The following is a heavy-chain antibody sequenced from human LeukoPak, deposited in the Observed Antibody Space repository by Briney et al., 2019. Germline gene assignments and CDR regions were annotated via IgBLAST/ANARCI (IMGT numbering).Heavy chain of an antibody. CDR2: IYYSGST. CDR1: GGSISSGGYY. Sequence: PSETLSLTCTVSGGSISSGGYYWSWIRQHPGKGLEWIGYIYYSGSTYYNPSLKSRVTISVDTSKNQFSLKLSSVTAADTAVYYCARDASGGPWYYFDYWGQGTLVTVSS. V-gene: IGHV4-31*03. CDR3: ARDASGGPWYYFDY. D-gene: IGHD1-26*01. J-gene: IGHJ4*02.